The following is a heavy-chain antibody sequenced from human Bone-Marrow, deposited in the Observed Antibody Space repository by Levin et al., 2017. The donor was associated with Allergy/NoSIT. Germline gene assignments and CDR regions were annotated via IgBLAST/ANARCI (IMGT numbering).Heavy chain of an antibody. V-gene: IGHV1-2*02. Sequence: NPGGSLRLSCKTSGYTFTAYYIHWVRQAPGQGLEWMGWINPNSGDTEFAQKFQGRVTMARDRSISTAYMEVTRLTSDDTAVYYCARDDTVASARGDRFDYWGQGTLVTVSS. CDR1: GYTFTAYY. D-gene: IGHD2-21*01. CDR2: INPNSGDT. J-gene: IGHJ4*02. CDR3: ARDDTVASARGDRFDY.